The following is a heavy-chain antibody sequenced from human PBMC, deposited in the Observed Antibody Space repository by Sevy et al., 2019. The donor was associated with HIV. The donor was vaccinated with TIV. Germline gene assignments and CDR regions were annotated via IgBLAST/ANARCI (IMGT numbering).Heavy chain of an antibody. CDR2: ISSSSSYI. D-gene: IGHD6-13*01. Sequence: GGSLRLSCAASGFTFNIYSMNWVRQAPGKGLEWVSSISSSSSYIYYADSLKGRFTVSRDNAKNSLYPQMNSLRAEDTAVYYCARASQQLVLLREYYFDYWGQRTLVTVSS. CDR1: GFTFNIYS. J-gene: IGHJ4*02. V-gene: IGHV3-21*01. CDR3: ARASQQLVLLREYYFDY.